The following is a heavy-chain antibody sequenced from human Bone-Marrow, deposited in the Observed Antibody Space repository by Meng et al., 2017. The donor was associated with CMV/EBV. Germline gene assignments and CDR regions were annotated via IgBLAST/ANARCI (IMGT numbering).Heavy chain of an antibody. V-gene: IGHV3-33*06. CDR1: GFTFSSYG. CDR2: LWSDGSNQ. CDR3: AKGVGGYYYYGMDV. Sequence: GESLKISCAASGFTFSSYGMHWVRQAPGKGLEWVAVLWSDGSNQYYADSVKGRFTISRDSSKNTLYLQMNSLRAEDTAVYYCAKGVGGYYYYGMDVWGQGTTVTVSS. J-gene: IGHJ6*02.